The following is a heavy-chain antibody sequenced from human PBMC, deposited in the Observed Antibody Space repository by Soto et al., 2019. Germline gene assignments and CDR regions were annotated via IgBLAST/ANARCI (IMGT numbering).Heavy chain of an antibody. D-gene: IGHD6-13*01. CDR1: GYTFTTYP. V-gene: IGHV1-3*01. CDR2: VNAANGNT. Sequence: ASVKVSCKASGYTFTTYPIHWVRQAPGQRLEWMGWVNAANGNTEYSQKLQGRVTITRDTSASTVYMELSSLRSEDTAVYYCAREVVAATGRSDDHWGQGTLVTVS. J-gene: IGHJ4*02. CDR3: AREVVAATGRSDDH.